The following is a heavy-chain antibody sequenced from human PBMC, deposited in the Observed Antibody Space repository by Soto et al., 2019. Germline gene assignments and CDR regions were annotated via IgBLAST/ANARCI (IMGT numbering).Heavy chain of an antibody. CDR1: GGTFSSYA. D-gene: IGHD3-22*01. CDR3: ARDYPLSAYYYDSSGYYFDY. V-gene: IGHV1-69*13. CDR2: IIPIFGTA. Sequence: SVKVSCKASGGTFSSYAISWVRQAPGQGLEWMGGIIPIFGTANYAQKFQGRVTITADESTSTAYMELSSLRSEDTAVYYCARDYPLSAYYYDSSGYYFDYWGQGTLVTVSS. J-gene: IGHJ4*02.